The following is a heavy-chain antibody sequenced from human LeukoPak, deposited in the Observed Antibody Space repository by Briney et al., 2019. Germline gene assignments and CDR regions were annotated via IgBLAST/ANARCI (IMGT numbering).Heavy chain of an antibody. CDR1: GSSINSYY. Sequence: SETLSLTCTFSGSSINSYYWSWIRQPPGRGLEWIGYNYYSGITNYNPSLKSRVTISVDTSKNQFSLKLTSVTAADTAVYYCARLAAALGNWFDPWGQGTLVTVSS. CDR2: NYYSGIT. J-gene: IGHJ5*02. V-gene: IGHV4-59*01. CDR3: ARLAAALGNWFDP. D-gene: IGHD6-13*01.